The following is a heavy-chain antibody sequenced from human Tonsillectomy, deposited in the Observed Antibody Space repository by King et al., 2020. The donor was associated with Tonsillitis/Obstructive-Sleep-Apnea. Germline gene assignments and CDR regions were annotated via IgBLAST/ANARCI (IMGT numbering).Heavy chain of an antibody. CDR3: ARHSPYFDWLLYFEY. J-gene: IGHJ4*02. CDR2: IDPSDSYI. CDR1: GYIFTSYW. Sequence: QLVQYGAEVKKPGESLRISCKGSGYIFTSYWNSWVRQMPGKGLEWMGRIDPSDSYINYSPSFQGHVTISADKSISTAYLQWSSLKASDTAMYYCARHSPYFDWLLYFEYWGQGTLVTVSS. D-gene: IGHD3-9*01. V-gene: IGHV5-10-1*03.